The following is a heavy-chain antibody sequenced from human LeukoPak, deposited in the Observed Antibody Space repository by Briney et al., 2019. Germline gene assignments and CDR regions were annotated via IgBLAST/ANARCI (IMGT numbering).Heavy chain of an antibody. J-gene: IGHJ4*02. Sequence: SETLSLTCAVYGGSFSGYYWGWIRQPPGKGLEWIGSIYHGGSTYYNPSLKSRVTISVDTSKNQFSLKLSSVTAADTAVYYCARETRTRWYYDSSGYYTLDYWGQGTLVTVSS. V-gene: IGHV4-38-2*02. CDR2: IYHGGST. CDR1: GGSFSGYY. D-gene: IGHD3-22*01. CDR3: ARETRTRWYYDSSGYYTLDY.